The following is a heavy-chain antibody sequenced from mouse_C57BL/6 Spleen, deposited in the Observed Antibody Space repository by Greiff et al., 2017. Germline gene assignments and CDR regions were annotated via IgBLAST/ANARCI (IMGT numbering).Heavy chain of an antibody. V-gene: IGHV1-66*01. CDR2: IYPGSGNT. Sequence: QVQLQQSGPELVKPGASVKISCKASGYSFTSYYIHWVKQRPGQGLEWIGWIYPGSGNTKYNEKFKGKATLTADTSSSTAYMQLSSLTSEDSAVYYCARVLFYAMDDWGQGTSVTVSS. CDR1: GYSFTSYY. CDR3: ARVLFYAMDD. J-gene: IGHJ4*01.